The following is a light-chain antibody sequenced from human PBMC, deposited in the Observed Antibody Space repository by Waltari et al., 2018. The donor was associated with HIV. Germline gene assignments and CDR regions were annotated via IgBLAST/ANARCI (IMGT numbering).Light chain of an antibody. J-gene: IGLJ2*01. CDR2: DVS. V-gene: IGLV2-14*01. Sequence: QSALTQPAPVSGSPGQSITNSCTGTSSDVGGSNYVSWYQQHPGKAPKLMIYDVSNRPSGVSNRFSGSKSGNTASLTISGLQAEDEADYYCSSYTSSSTVVFGGGTKLTVL. CDR3: SSYTSSSTVV. CDR1: SSDVGGSNY.